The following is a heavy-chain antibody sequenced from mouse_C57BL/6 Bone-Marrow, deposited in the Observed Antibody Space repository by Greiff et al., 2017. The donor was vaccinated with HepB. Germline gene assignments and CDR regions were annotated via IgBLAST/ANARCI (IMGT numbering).Heavy chain of an antibody. J-gene: IGHJ3*01. CDR3: TFYYGSSFFAY. CDR2: IDPENGDT. Sequence: EVKLMESGAELVRPGASVKLSCTASGFNIKDDYMHWVKQRPEQGLEWIGWIDPENGDTEYASKFQGKATITADTSSNTAYLQLSSLTSEDTAVYYCTFYYGSSFFAYWGQGTLVTVSA. D-gene: IGHD1-1*01. CDR1: GFNIKDDY. V-gene: IGHV14-4*01.